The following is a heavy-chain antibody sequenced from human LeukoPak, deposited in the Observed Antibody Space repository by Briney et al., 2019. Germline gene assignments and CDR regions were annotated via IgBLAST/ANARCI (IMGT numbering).Heavy chain of an antibody. CDR3: AELGITMIGGV. CDR2: VSSSGSTI. CDR1: GFTFSSYE. Sequence: PGGSLRLSCAASGFTFSSYEMNWVRQAPGKGRERVSYVSSSGSTIYYADSVKGRFTISRDNAKNSLYLQMNSLRAEDTAVYYCAELGITMIGGVWGKGTTVTISS. D-gene: IGHD3-10*02. V-gene: IGHV3-48*03. J-gene: IGHJ6*04.